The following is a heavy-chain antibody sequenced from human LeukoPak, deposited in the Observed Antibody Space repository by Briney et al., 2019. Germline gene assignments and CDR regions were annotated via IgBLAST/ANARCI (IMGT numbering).Heavy chain of an antibody. CDR1: DGSFSGYY. Sequence: SETLSLTCAVYDGSFSGYYWSWIRQPPGKGLEWIGEINHSGSTNYNPSLKSRVTISVDTSKNQFSLKLSSVTAADTAVYYCARRHCSSTSCYLFDYWGQGTLVTVSS. CDR2: INHSGST. CDR3: ARRHCSSTSCYLFDY. J-gene: IGHJ4*02. V-gene: IGHV4-34*01. D-gene: IGHD2-2*01.